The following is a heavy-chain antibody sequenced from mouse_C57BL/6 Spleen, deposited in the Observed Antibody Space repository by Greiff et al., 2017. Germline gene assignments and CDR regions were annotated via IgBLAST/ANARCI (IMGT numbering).Heavy chain of an antibody. CDR2: ISNLAYSI. CDR3: AGHPCGNYGYFDV. J-gene: IGHJ1*03. Sequence: EVHLVESGGGLVQPGGSLKLSCAASGFTFSDYGMAWVRQAPRKGPEWVAFISNLAYSIYYADTVTGRFTISRENATNTLYLEMGSLRSEDTAMYYCAGHPCGNYGYFDVWGTGTTVTVSS. V-gene: IGHV5-15*01. CDR1: GFTFSDYG. D-gene: IGHD1-1*02.